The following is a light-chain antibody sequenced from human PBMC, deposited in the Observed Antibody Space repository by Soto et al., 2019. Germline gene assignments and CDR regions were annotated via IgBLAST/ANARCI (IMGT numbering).Light chain of an antibody. CDR2: EIS. CDR1: SSDVGGYNY. CDR3: SSYAGNNNCV. Sequence: QSVLTQPPSASGSPGQSVTISCTGTSSDVGGYNYDSWYQQHPGKAPKLILYEISERPSGVPDRFAGSKSGNTASLTVSGLQAEDEADYYCSSYAGNNNCVFGTGTKLTVL. V-gene: IGLV2-8*01. J-gene: IGLJ1*01.